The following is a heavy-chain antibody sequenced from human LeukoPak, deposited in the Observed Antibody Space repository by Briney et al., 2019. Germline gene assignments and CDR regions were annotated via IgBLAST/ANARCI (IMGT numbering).Heavy chain of an antibody. D-gene: IGHD5-12*01. CDR1: GGSISSSSYY. J-gene: IGHJ6*03. V-gene: IGHV4-39*01. CDR3: ARLSLHVDEDMDV. Sequence: SETLSLTCTVSGGSISSSSYYWGWIRQPPGKGLEWIGSIYYSGSTYYNPSLKSRVTISVDTSKNQFSLKLSSVTAADTAVYYCARLSLHVDEDMDVWGKGTTVTVSS. CDR2: IYYSGST.